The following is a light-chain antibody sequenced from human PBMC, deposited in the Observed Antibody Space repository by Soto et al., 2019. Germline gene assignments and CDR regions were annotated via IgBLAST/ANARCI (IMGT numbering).Light chain of an antibody. V-gene: IGLV2-14*01. CDR2: KVS. Sequence: QSALTQPASVSGSPGQSITISCTGTSSDVGGYNFVSWYQQHPGKAPKLMIYKVSNRPSGVSYRFSGSKSGNTASLTISGLQAEDEADYYCSSYTSSVTLVFGGGTKLTVL. CDR3: SSYTSSVTLV. J-gene: IGLJ2*01. CDR1: SSDVGGYNF.